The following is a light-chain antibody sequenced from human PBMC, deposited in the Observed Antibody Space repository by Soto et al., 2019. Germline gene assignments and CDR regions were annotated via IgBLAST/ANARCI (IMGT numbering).Light chain of an antibody. J-gene: IGKJ1*01. V-gene: IGKV1-39*01. CDR3: RQSYSPLWT. CDR1: QSISSY. Sequence: DIQMTPSPSSLSASVGDRVTITCRASQSISSYLNRYQQKPGKAPKLLIYAASSLQSGAPSRFSGSGSGTDFTLTISSLQPEDFATYYCRQSYSPLWTFGQGTKVEIK. CDR2: AAS.